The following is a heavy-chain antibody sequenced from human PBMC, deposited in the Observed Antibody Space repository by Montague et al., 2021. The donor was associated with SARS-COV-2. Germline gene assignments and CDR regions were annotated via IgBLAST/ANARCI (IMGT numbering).Heavy chain of an antibody. CDR2: ISRSGGST. V-gene: IGHV3-23*01. CDR1: GFTFSGYS. D-gene: IGHD1-26*01. Sequence: SLSLSCAASGFTFSGYSMSWIRQAPGKGLEWVSAISRSGGSTYYTDSVKGRFTISRDNSKNTLYLQMDSLRAEDTAVYYCARPYSGSYYGDFDYWGQGTLVTVSS. J-gene: IGHJ4*02. CDR3: ARPYSGSYYGDFDY.